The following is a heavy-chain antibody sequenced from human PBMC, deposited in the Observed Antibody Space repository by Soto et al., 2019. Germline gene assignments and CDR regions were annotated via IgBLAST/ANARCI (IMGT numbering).Heavy chain of an antibody. Sequence: KVSCKVSGSRFSNYVISWVRQAPGHGLEWLGRIIPIFNSTKYAQNFQGRVTITADKSTSTASLELSSLRSDDTAVYYCAREGRGKKAGYNGLVSLGYWGQGTLVTVSS. CDR3: AREGRGKKAGYNGLVSLGY. D-gene: IGHD2-2*02. V-gene: IGHV1-69*06. CDR2: IIPIFNST. CDR1: GSRFSNYV. J-gene: IGHJ4*02.